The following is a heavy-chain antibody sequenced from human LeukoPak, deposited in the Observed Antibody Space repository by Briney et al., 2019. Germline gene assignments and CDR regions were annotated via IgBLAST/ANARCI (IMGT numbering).Heavy chain of an antibody. CDR2: TYYSGST. Sequence: PSETLSLTCTVSGDSISSSSYYWGWIRQPPGKGLEWIGSTYYSGSTYYNPSLKSRVTISVDTSKNQFSLKLSSVTAADTAVYYCARHRVDYYDSSGYFYWGQGTLVTVSS. CDR3: ARHRVDYYDSSGYFY. D-gene: IGHD3-22*01. V-gene: IGHV4-39*01. J-gene: IGHJ4*02. CDR1: GDSISSSSYY.